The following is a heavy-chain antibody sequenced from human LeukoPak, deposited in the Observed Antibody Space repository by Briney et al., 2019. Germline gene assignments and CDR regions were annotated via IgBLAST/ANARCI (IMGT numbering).Heavy chain of an antibody. J-gene: IGHJ3*01. CDR1: GYTFTSYY. CDR3: ARERYDSSGIDAFDV. CDR2: INPSGGST. V-gene: IGHV1-46*01. Sequence: GASVKVSCKASGYTFTSYYMHWVRQAPGQGLEWMGIINPSGGSTSYAQKFQGRVTMTRDTSTSTVYMGLSSLRSEDTAVYYCARERYDSSGIDAFDVWGQGTMVTVSS. D-gene: IGHD3-22*01.